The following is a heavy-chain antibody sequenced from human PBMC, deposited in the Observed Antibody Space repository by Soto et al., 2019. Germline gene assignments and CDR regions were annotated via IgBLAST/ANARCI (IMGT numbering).Heavy chain of an antibody. Sequence: SETLSLTCTVSGGSISSGPYSWGWIRQPPGEGLEWIGTFHYSENTYYNPSLESRVTISVDTSKNQFSLKVSSVTVADTAVYYCARGEVGYYDSSGPRGAFDIWGQGTMVTVSS. CDR1: GGSISSGPYS. V-gene: IGHV4-39*01. J-gene: IGHJ3*02. CDR2: FHYSENT. D-gene: IGHD3-22*01. CDR3: ARGEVGYYDSSGPRGAFDI.